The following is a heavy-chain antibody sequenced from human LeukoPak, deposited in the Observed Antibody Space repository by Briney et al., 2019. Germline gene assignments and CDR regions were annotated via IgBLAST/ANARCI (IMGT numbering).Heavy chain of an antibody. Sequence: GGSLRLSCAASGFTFSDYYMSWIRQAPGKGRGGVSYIIGSRYTNYADSVKGRFTISRDNAKNSLYLQMNSLRAMNKAEYYCARDLHYDSSGYYPYYFDYWGQGTLVTVSS. D-gene: IGHD3-22*01. J-gene: IGHJ4*02. CDR2: IIGSRYT. CDR1: GFTFSDYY. CDR3: ARDLHYDSSGYYPYYFDY. V-gene: IGHV3-11*05.